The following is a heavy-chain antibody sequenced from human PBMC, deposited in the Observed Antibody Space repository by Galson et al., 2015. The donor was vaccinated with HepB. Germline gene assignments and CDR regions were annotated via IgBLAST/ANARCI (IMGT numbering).Heavy chain of an antibody. CDR1: GFTFSGSD. CDR2: IRGKPNNYAT. D-gene: IGHD3-3*01. J-gene: IGHJ4*02. CDR3: FGEGGY. V-gene: IGHV3-73*01. Sequence: SLRLSCAASGFTFSGSDVHWVRQASGKGLEWVGYIRGKPNNYATAYAASVKGRFTISRDDSETTAYLQMSTLRTEDTAVYYCFGEGGYWGQGTLVTVSS.